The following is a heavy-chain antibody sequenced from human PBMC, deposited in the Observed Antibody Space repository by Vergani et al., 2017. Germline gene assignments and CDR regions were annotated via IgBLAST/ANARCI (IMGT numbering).Heavy chain of an antibody. CDR2: ISNDGSNK. CDR3: AKQRAYESSGYLVY. Sequence: QVQLVESGGGVVQPGRSLRLSCEVSGFTFSSYGMHWVRQAPGKGLEWVAVISNDGSNKDYADSVKGRFTISRDNSKNTLYVQMNSLRAEDTAVYYCAKQRAYESSGYLVYWGQGTLVTVSS. V-gene: IGHV3-30*18. J-gene: IGHJ4*02. D-gene: IGHD3-22*01. CDR1: GFTFSSYG.